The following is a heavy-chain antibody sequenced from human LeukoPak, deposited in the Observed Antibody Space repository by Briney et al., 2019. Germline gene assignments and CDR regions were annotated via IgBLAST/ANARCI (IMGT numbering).Heavy chain of an antibody. CDR2: IYHRSGTP. J-gene: IGHJ5*02. Sequence: PSETLSLTCAVSGGSINSDDWWSWVRQSPGKGLEWIGAIYHRSGTPTYNPSLKSRVTISVDKSKNQFSLNLSSVTAADTAAYFCAGGGNWRLDPWGQGTLVTVSS. CDR1: GGSINSDDW. CDR3: AGGGNWRLDP. V-gene: IGHV4-4*02. D-gene: IGHD1-1*01.